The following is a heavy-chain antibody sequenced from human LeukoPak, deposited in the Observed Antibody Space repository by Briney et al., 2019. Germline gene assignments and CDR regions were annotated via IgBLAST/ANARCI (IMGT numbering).Heavy chain of an antibody. CDR1: GFTFSSYG. CDR3: AKDFWSGYRDDAFDI. D-gene: IGHD3-3*01. CDR2: IWYDGSNK. Sequence: GGSLRLSCAASGFTFSSYGMHWVRQAPGKGLEWVAVIWYDGSNKYYADSVKGRFTISRDNSKNTLYLQMNSLRAEDTAVYYCAKDFWSGYRDDAFDIWAQGTMVTVSS. J-gene: IGHJ3*02. V-gene: IGHV3-33*06.